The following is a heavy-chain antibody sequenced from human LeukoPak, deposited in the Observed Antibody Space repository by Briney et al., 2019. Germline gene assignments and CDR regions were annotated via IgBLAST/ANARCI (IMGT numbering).Heavy chain of an antibody. CDR2: INHRGST. Sequence: PSETLSLTCAVYGGSFSGYYWSWIRQPPGKGLEWIGEINHRGSTNYNPSLKSRVTISVDTSKNQFSLKLSSVTAADTAVYYCARGEMATDAFDIWGQGTMVTVSS. D-gene: IGHD5-24*01. V-gene: IGHV4-34*01. J-gene: IGHJ3*02. CDR1: GGSFSGYY. CDR3: ARGEMATDAFDI.